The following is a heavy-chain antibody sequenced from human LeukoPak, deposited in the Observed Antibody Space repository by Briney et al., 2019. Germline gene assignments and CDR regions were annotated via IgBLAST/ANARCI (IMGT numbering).Heavy chain of an antibody. CDR2: TYYRSKWFN. CDR3: ARGSGSSYAFDI. CDR1: GDSVSINSAT. J-gene: IGHJ3*02. D-gene: IGHD1-26*01. V-gene: IGHV6-1*01. Sequence: SQTLSLTCAISGDSVSINSATWSWIRQSPSRGLEWLGRTYYRSKWFNDYAVSVKSRITINPDTSKNQLSLQLNSVTPEDTAVYYCARGSGSSYAFDIWDQGTMVTVSS.